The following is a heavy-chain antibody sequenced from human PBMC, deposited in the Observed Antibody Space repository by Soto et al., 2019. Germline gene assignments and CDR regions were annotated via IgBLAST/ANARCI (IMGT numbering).Heavy chain of an antibody. J-gene: IGHJ5*02. Sequence: QVHLVQSGTEVKEPGASVKVSCKASASTFTGYTINWVRQAPGQGLEWMGWISTFNGNTKYAGNFEGRVTMTTNTSSTTASMELTILRFADTAVYCCARGTVTSGRWFGPWGQGTLVSVSS. CDR3: ARGTVTSGRWFGP. D-gene: IGHD4-17*01. V-gene: IGHV1-18*04. CDR2: ISTFNGNT. CDR1: ASTFTGYT.